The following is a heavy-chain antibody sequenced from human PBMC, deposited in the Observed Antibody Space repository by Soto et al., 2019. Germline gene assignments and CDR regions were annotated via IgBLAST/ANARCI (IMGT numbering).Heavy chain of an antibody. Sequence: PGGSLRLSCAASGFTFSSYAMSWVRQAPGKGLEWVSAISGSGGSTYYADSVKGRFTISRDNSKNTLYLQMNSLRAEDTAVYYCAKRAQDIVVVVAATSFDYWGQGTLVTVSS. J-gene: IGHJ4*02. V-gene: IGHV3-23*01. D-gene: IGHD2-15*01. CDR2: ISGSGGST. CDR3: AKRAQDIVVVVAATSFDY. CDR1: GFTFSSYA.